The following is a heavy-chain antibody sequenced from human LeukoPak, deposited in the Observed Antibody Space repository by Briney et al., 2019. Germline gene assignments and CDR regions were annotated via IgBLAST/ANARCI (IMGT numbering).Heavy chain of an antibody. J-gene: IGHJ5*02. D-gene: IGHD5-18*01. CDR3: ARDRLRAQVDTAMVIWFDP. CDR2: IIPIFGTA. Sequence: ASVTVSCKVSGYTLTELSMHWVRQAPGQGLEWMGGIIPIFGTANYAHKFQGRVTITADESTSTAYVELSSLRAEDTAVYYCARDRLRAQVDTAMVIWFDPWGQGTLVTVSS. V-gene: IGHV1-69*13. CDR1: GYTLTELS.